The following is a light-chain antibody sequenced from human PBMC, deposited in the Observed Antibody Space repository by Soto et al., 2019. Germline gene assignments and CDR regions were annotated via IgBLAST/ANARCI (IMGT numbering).Light chain of an antibody. CDR2: GAS. CDR1: QSVSNNY. Sequence: EIVLTQSPGTLSLSPGERATLSCRASQSVSNNYLAWYQQKPGQAPRRLIFGASGRATGIPDRFSGSGSGTDFTLTISRLEPEDFAVYYCQQYGTSPTFGQGTKV. CDR3: QQYGTSPT. V-gene: IGKV3-20*01. J-gene: IGKJ1*01.